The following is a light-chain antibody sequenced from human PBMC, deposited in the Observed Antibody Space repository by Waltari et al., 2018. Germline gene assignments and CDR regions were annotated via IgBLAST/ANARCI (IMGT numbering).Light chain of an antibody. CDR2: AAS. CDR3: QQSYDVRSWT. CDR1: QIINRY. J-gene: IGKJ1*01. Sequence: DIQMTQSPSSLSASVGDRVTIACRASQIINRYLNWYQQKPGRAPKLLVYAASTVESGVPSRFRGSGSGTEFTLTITSLQPEDFATYYCQQSYDVRSWTFGQGTTVGIK. V-gene: IGKV1-39*01.